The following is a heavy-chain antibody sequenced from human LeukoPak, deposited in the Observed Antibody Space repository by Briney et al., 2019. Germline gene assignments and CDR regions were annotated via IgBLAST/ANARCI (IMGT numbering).Heavy chain of an antibody. V-gene: IGHV4-59*08. CDR2: IYYSGST. J-gene: IGHJ4*02. Sequence: SETLSLTCTVSGGSISGYYWSWLRQPPGKGLEWVVYIYYSGSTNYNASLKSRVTISVDTSKNQFSLKLSSVTAADTAVCYCARTGCSGGSCYGFDDWGQGSLVTVSS. D-gene: IGHD2-15*01. CDR3: ARTGCSGGSCYGFDD. CDR1: GGSISGYY.